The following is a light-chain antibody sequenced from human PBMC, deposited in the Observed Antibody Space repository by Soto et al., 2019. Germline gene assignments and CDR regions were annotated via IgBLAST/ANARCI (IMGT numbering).Light chain of an antibody. Sequence: EIVMTQSPATLSVSPGERATFSCRASQSIMFSLAWYQQKPGQAPRLLISGASTRATGIPARFSGSGSGKEFTLTISSLQSEDFAVYYCQQYYDWPPLTFGGGTKVEIK. J-gene: IGKJ4*01. CDR3: QQYYDWPPLT. V-gene: IGKV3-15*01. CDR1: QSIMFS. CDR2: GAS.